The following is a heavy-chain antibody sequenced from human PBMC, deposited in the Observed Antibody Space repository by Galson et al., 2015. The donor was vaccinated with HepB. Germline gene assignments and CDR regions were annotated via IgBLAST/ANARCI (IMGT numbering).Heavy chain of an antibody. CDR2: IWYDGSIQ. CDR3: AKGETTITIFGVVIMGSAFDI. V-gene: IGHV3-33*06. Sequence: SLRLSCAASGFTFSSYGIHWVRQAPGKGLEWVAVIWYDGSIQKYADSVKGRFTISRDSSKNTLYLQMNSLRAEDTAVYYCAKGETTITIFGVVIMGSAFDIWGQGTMVTVS. CDR1: GFTFSSYG. D-gene: IGHD3-3*01. J-gene: IGHJ3*02.